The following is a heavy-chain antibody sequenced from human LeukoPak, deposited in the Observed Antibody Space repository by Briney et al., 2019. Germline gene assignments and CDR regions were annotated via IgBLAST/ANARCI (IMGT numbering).Heavy chain of an antibody. CDR2: IYNSGST. CDR3: ARDFYYYGMDV. Sequence: SQTLSLTCTVSGGSISSGDYYWSWIRQPPGKGLEWIGYIYNSGSTYYNPSLKSRVTISVDTSKNQFSLNLSSVTAADTAVYYCARDFYYYGMDVWGQGTTVTVSS. V-gene: IGHV4-30-4*01. J-gene: IGHJ6*02. CDR1: GGSISSGDYY.